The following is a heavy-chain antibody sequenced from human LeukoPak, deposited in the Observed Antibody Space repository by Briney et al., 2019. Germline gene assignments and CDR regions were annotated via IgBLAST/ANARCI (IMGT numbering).Heavy chain of an antibody. D-gene: IGHD3-9*01. CDR1: GYSFTSYW. CDR3: ARYWYGITGVDYYDISPTQIGLARFDP. J-gene: IGHJ5*02. Sequence: GESLKISCKGSGYSFTSYWIGWVRQMPGKGLEWMGIIYPGDSDTRYSPSFQGQVTISADKSISTAYLQWSSLKASDTAMYYCARYWYGITGVDYYDISPTQIGLARFDPWGQETLVTVSS. V-gene: IGHV5-51*01. CDR2: IYPGDSDT.